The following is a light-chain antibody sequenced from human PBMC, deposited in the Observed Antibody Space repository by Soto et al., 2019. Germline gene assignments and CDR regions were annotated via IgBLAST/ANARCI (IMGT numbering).Light chain of an antibody. Sequence: DIQLTQSPSFLSASVGDRVTITCRASQGISSSLAWYQQRAGKAHKFMIYAAPTLQSGAPSRFSGSGSGTDFTLTISSLEPEDFAVYYGQQYGNSPRLTFGGGTKGDIK. CDR2: AAP. CDR1: QGISSS. CDR3: QQYGNSPRLT. V-gene: IGKV1-9*01. J-gene: IGKJ4*01.